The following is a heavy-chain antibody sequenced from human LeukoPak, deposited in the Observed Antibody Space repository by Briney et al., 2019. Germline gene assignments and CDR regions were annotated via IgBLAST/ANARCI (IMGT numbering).Heavy chain of an antibody. V-gene: IGHV3-23*01. D-gene: IGHD2-2*01. J-gene: IGHJ4*02. Sequence: GGSLRLSCAVSGFTFSSYAISWVRQAPGTGPQWVSAISGSGYNTYYADSVKGRFTISRDNSKSTLYLQMDSLRAEDTAVYYCARDAYCTSASCRRDFDSWGQGTLVTVSS. CDR3: ARDAYCTSASCRRDFDS. CDR1: GFTFSSYA. CDR2: ISGSGYNT.